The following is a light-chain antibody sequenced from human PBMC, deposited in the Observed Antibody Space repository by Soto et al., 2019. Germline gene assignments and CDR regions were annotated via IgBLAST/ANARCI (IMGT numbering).Light chain of an antibody. CDR2: DNN. CDR1: SSNIGNNY. V-gene: IGLV1-51*01. J-gene: IGLJ1*01. Sequence: QSVLTQPPSVSAAPGQKVTISCSGSSSNIGNNYVSWYQQVPGTAPKLLIYDNNKRPSGNPDRFSGSKSGRSATLGISGLQTGDEADYYCGTWDSSLSVHVFGTGTKVTAL. CDR3: GTWDSSLSVHV.